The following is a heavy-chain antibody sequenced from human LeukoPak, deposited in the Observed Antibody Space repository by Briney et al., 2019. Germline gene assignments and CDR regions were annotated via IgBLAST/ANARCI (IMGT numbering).Heavy chain of an antibody. D-gene: IGHD6-6*01. CDR2: ISSSGSTI. V-gene: IGHV3-11*04. CDR3: ARDRAYSSSVFDY. Sequence: GGSLRLSCAASGFTFSDYYMSWIRQAPGKGLEWVSYISSSGSTIYYADSVKGRFTISRDNSKNTLYLQMNSLRAEDTAVYYCARDRAYSSSVFDYWGQGTLVTVSS. J-gene: IGHJ4*02. CDR1: GFTFSDYY.